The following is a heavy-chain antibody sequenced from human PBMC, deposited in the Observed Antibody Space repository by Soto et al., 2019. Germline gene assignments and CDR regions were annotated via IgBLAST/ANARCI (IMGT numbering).Heavy chain of an antibody. D-gene: IGHD3-10*01. V-gene: IGHV3-21*06. J-gene: IGHJ4*02. CDR1: GFTFSSHA. CDR3: ARDPLWFGEIGDFDY. CDR2: IDSSISLV. Sequence: EVQLVESGGSLVKPGGSLRLSCAASGFTFSSHAMNWVRQAPGKGLEWISSIDSSISLVYYADSVKGRFTICRDNAKNSVFLHMSSLRADDTAVYYCARDPLWFGEIGDFDYWGQGALVTVSS.